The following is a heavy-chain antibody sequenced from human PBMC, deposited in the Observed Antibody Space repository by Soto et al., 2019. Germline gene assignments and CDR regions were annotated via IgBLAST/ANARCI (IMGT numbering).Heavy chain of an antibody. D-gene: IGHD6-13*01. CDR3: ARDRSSSWSRYYYYGMDV. V-gene: IGHV4-4*07. Sequence: SETLSLTCTVSGGSISSYYWSWTRQPAGKGLEWIGRIYTSGSTNYNPSLKSRVTMSVDTSKNQFSLKLSSVTAADTAVYYCARDRSSSWSRYYYYGMDVWGQGTTVTVSS. CDR1: GGSISSYY. J-gene: IGHJ6*02. CDR2: IYTSGST.